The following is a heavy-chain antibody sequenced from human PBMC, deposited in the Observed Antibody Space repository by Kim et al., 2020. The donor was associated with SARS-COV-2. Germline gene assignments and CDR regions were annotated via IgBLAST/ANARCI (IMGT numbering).Heavy chain of an antibody. V-gene: IGHV3-43*01. CDR3: AKDTMVRGVHGMDV. J-gene: IGHJ6*02. Sequence: GGSLRLSCAASGFTFDDYTMHWVRQAPGKGLEWVSLISWDGGSTYYADSVKGRFTISRDNSKNSLYLQMNSLRTEDTALYYCAKDTMVRGVHGMDVWGQGTTVTVSS. D-gene: IGHD3-10*01. CDR2: ISWDGGST. CDR1: GFTFDDYT.